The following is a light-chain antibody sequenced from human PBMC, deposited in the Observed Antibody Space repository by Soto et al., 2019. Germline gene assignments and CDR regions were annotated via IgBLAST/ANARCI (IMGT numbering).Light chain of an antibody. CDR3: SSYTTSSTLV. CDR2: DVS. CDR1: SSDVGGYNY. J-gene: IGLJ2*01. V-gene: IGLV2-14*01. Sequence: QSALTQPASVSGSPGQSITISCTGTSSDVGGYNYVSWYQQHPGKVPKLMIYDVSNRPSGVSNRFSGSKSGSTASLTISWLQADDEADYYCSSYTTSSTLVFGGGPQLTVL.